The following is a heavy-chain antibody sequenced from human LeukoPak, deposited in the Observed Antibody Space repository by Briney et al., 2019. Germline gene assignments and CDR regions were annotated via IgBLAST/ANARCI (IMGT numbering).Heavy chain of an antibody. V-gene: IGHV3-30*02. CDR1: GFTFSSYG. CDR3: ARDRDDFWSGRWYMDV. Sequence: GGSLRLSCAASGFTFSSYGMHWVRQAPGKGLEWVAFIQYDGSNKYYADSVKGRFTISRDNSKNTLYLQMNSLRAEDTAVYYCARDRDDFWSGRWYMDVWGKGTTVTVSS. D-gene: IGHD3-3*01. J-gene: IGHJ6*03. CDR2: IQYDGSNK.